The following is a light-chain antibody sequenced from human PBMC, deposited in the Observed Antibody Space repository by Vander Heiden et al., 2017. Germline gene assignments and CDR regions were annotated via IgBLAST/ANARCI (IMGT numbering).Light chain of an antibody. CDR3: QQDGSSPYT. CDR2: GAS. CDR1: QTVSSGY. Sequence: NVLTQSPGTLSLSPGDRATLSCRASQTVSSGYLAWYQHKPGQAPRLVIYGASSRATGIPDRFSGSGSGTDFTLTISRLEPEDFAVYYCQQDGSSPYTFGQGTKMEIK. J-gene: IGKJ2*01. V-gene: IGKV3-20*01.